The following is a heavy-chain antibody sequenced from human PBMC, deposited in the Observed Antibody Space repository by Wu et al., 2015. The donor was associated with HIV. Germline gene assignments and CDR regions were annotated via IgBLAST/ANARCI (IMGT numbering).Heavy chain of an antibody. Sequence: QVQLVQSGAEVKKPGASVKVSCKASGYTFTGHYIHWVRQAPGQGLEWMGCINPRTGDTNYAQKFQGRVTMTRDTSISTTYMRLDRLTSDDTAVYYCAREAVAGTAELALWGQGTLVTVSS. CDR1: GYTFTGHY. CDR3: AREAVAGTAELAL. CDR2: INPRTGDT. J-gene: IGHJ4*02. V-gene: IGHV1-2*02. D-gene: IGHD6-19*01.